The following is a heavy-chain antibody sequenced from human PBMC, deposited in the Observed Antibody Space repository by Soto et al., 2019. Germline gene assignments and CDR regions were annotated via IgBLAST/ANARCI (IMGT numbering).Heavy chain of an antibody. CDR3: AKDRVLRFLEWSHFYGMDV. V-gene: IGHV4-4*07. D-gene: IGHD3-3*01. J-gene: IGHJ6*02. Sequence: PSETLSLTCSVSGADINTYSWTWIRQPAGKGLEWIGRIYTSASINYNPSLKGRVTLSVDTSTNQVSLRLSSVTAEDTAVYYCAKDRVLRFLEWSHFYGMDVWGQGTTVTVSS. CDR1: GADINTYS. CDR2: IYTSASI.